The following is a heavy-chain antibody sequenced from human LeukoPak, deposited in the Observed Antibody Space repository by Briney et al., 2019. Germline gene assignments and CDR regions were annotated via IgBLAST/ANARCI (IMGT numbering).Heavy chain of an antibody. CDR3: TRTYGDYDYYYGMDV. J-gene: IGHJ6*02. CDR1: GFIASDNY. V-gene: IGHV3-66*01. D-gene: IGHD4-17*01. Sequence: GGSLRLSCAASGFIASDNYMAWVRQAPGKGLEWVSVVNSGGSTSYADSVKGRFTISRDNSKNTLFLQMNSLRAKDTALYYCTRTYGDYDYYYGMDVWGQGTTVTVSS. CDR2: VNSGGST.